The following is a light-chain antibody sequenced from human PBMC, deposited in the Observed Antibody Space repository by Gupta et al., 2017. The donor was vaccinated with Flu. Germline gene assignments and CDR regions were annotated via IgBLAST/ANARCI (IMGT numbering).Light chain of an antibody. Sequence: NFMLTQPHSVSEPPGKTVTISCTRSSGSIGSNYVQWYQQRPGSFPTTVIYEDNRRPSGVPDRFSGSIDSSSNSASLTISGLGTEDEADYYCQSYDSTSRWVFGGGTRVTVL. CDR1: SGSIGSNY. CDR2: EDN. V-gene: IGLV6-57*01. CDR3: QSYDSTSRWV. J-gene: IGLJ3*02.